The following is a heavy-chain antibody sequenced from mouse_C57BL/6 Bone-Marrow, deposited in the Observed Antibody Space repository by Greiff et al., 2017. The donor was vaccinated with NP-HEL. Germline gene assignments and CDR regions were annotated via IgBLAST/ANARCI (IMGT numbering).Heavy chain of an antibody. V-gene: IGHV14-3*01. CDR1: GFNIKNTY. CDR3: ASHYYGSRRSYFDY. CDR2: IDPANGNT. Sequence: EVKLVESVAELVRPGASVKLSCTASGFNIKNTYMHWVKQRPEQGLEWIGRIDPANGNTKYAPKFQGKATITADTSSNTAYLQLSSLTSEDTAIYYCASHYYGSRRSYFDYWGQGTTLTVSS. D-gene: IGHD1-1*01. J-gene: IGHJ2*01.